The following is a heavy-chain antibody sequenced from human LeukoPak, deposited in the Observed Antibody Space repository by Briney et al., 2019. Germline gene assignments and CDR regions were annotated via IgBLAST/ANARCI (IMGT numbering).Heavy chain of an antibody. J-gene: IGHJ4*02. Sequence: GGSLRLSCAASGFTFSHHGMHWVRRAPGKGLEWVAFILYDGSNKYYVDSVKGRFTISRDNSKNALSLQMNSLRAEDTAMYYCARVRSVYSSGWYYFDYWGQGTLVTVSS. CDR2: ILYDGSNK. CDR1: GFTFSHHG. D-gene: IGHD6-19*01. V-gene: IGHV3-30*02. CDR3: ARVRSVYSSGWYYFDY.